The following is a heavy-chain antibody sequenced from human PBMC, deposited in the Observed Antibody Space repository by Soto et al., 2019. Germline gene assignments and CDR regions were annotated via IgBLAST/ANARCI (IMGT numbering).Heavy chain of an antibody. J-gene: IGHJ6*03. CDR2: MNPNSGNT. CDR3: ARGKYYDFWSGYYTRGYYYYMDV. V-gene: IGHV1-8*01. Sequence: ASVKVSCKASGYTFTSYDINWVRQATGQGLEWMGWMNPNSGNTGYAQKFQGRVTMTRNTSISTAYMELSSLRSEDTAVYYCARGKYYDFWSGYYTRGYYYYMDVWGKGTTVTVSS. D-gene: IGHD3-3*01. CDR1: GYTFTSYD.